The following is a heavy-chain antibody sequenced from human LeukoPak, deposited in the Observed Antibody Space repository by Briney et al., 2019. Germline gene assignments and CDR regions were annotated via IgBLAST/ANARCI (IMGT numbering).Heavy chain of an antibody. CDR1: GFIFPNAW. V-gene: IGHV3-15*01. Sequence: GGSLRLSCAASGFIFPNAWMHWVRQAPGKGLEWVGRIKNKNSGRTTNYIAPVKGRFTISRDDSKNTLYLEMDSLKTEDTAVYYCAKGQKWELPLDYWGQGTLVTVSS. CDR3: AKGQKWELPLDY. CDR2: IKNKNSGRTT. J-gene: IGHJ4*02. D-gene: IGHD1-26*01.